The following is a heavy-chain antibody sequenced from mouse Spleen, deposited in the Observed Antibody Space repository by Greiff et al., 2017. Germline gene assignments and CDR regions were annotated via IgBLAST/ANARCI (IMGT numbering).Heavy chain of an antibody. Sequence: EVKVEESGPGLVKPSQSLSLTCSVTGYSITSGYYWNWIRQFPGNKLEWMGYISYDGSNNYNPSLKNRISITRDTSKNQFFLKLNSVTTEDTATYYCARIIYGYDGTWFAYWGQGTLVTVSA. CDR2: ISYDGSN. D-gene: IGHD2-2*01. CDR1: GYSITSGYY. CDR3: ARIIYGYDGTWFAY. V-gene: IGHV3-6*01. J-gene: IGHJ3*01.